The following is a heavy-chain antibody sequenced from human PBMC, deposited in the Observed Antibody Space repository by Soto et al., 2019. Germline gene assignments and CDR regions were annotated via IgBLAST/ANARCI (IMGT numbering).Heavy chain of an antibody. D-gene: IGHD3-16*01. J-gene: IGHJ4*02. CDR2: ISYDGSNK. CDR3: AARDTAAARLHYFHF. V-gene: IGHV3-30-3*01. CDR1: GFTFSSYA. Sequence: GGSLRLSCAASGFTFSSYAMHWVRQAPGKGLEWVAVISYDGSNKYYADSVKGRFTISRDNSRNTLHLQMNFLRAEDTAVYYCAARDTAAARLHYFHFWGQGSLVTVSS.